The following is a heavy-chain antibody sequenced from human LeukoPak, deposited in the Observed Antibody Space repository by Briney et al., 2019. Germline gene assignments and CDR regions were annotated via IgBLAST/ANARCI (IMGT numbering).Heavy chain of an antibody. CDR3: ALDSSGWSDDSFDI. Sequence: PSETLSLTCTVSGASISFYYWSWIRQPQGKGLEWIGYIYYSGSTNYNPSLKSRVTMSIDTSKNHFSLNLNSVTAADTAIYYCALDSSGWSDDSFDIWGQGTMVTVSS. D-gene: IGHD6-13*01. J-gene: IGHJ3*02. CDR1: GASISFYY. CDR2: IYYSGST. V-gene: IGHV4-59*01.